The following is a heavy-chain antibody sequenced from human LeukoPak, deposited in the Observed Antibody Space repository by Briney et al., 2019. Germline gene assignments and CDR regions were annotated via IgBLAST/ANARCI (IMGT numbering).Heavy chain of an antibody. V-gene: IGHV3-43*01. Sequence: GGSLRLSCATSGFNFDRYTIHWVRQAPGKGLEWVSLAGWAGGTTFYSDSVRGRFTIYRDSGRKSVYLQMNSLTTDDTAFYFCAKELDTMFFDYWGQGALVTVSS. CDR2: AGWAGGTT. D-gene: IGHD3-10*02. CDR1: GFNFDRYT. CDR3: AKELDTMFFDY. J-gene: IGHJ4*02.